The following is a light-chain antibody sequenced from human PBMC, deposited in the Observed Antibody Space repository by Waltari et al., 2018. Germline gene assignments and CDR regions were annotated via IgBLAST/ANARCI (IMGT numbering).Light chain of an antibody. J-gene: IGKJ2*01. CDR3: QQYYSTPST. Sequence: DIVLTQSPDSLTLSLGERATINCKSGQRLLSVPGNKRYLAWYQHKPGQPPKLLIYWASTREPGVPDRFSGSGSGTDFTLTITSLQAEDAAVYFCQQYYSTPSTFGQGTKLEIK. CDR2: WAS. V-gene: IGKV4-1*01. CDR1: QRLLSVPGNKRY.